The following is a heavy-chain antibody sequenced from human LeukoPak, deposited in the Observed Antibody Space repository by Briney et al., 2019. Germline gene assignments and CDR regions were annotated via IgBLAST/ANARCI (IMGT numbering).Heavy chain of an antibody. CDR3: ALGITMVRGVTPFDY. D-gene: IGHD3-10*01. CDR1: GFTFSSYS. V-gene: IGHV3-21*03. Sequence: PGGSLRLSCAASGFTFSSYSMNWVRQAPGKGLEWVSSISSSSSYIYYADSVKGRFTISRDNAKNSLYLQMNSLRAEDTAVYYCALGITMVRGVTPFDYWGQGTLVTVSS. J-gene: IGHJ4*02. CDR2: ISSSSSYI.